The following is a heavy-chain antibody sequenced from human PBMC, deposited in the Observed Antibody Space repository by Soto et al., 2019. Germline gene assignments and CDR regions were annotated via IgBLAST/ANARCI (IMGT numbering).Heavy chain of an antibody. V-gene: IGHV1-18*01. CDR2: ISANSGDT. CDR1: GYSFTSHG. CDR3: ARASGSYSSKYYFDY. J-gene: IGHJ4*02. Sequence: ASVKVSCKASGYSFTSHGISWVRQAPGQGLEWMGWISANSGDTNYAQKLQGRVTVTTDTSTSTAYLELRSLRSEDTAVYYCARASGSYSSKYYFDYWGQGTLVTVSS. D-gene: IGHD1-26*01.